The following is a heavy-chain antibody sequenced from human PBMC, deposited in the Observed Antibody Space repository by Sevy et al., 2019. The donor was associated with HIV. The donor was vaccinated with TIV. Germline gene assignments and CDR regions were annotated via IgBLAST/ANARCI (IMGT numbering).Heavy chain of an antibody. J-gene: IGHJ1*01. CDR3: AREGAYDSSGYWGIQH. V-gene: IGHV3-30*04. Sequence: GGSLRLSCAASGFTFSSYAMHWVRQAPGKGLEWVAVISYDGSNKYYADSVKGRFTSSRDNSKNTLYLKMNSLRAEDTAVYYCAREGAYDSSGYWGIQHWGQGTLVTVSS. CDR1: GFTFSSYA. CDR2: ISYDGSNK. D-gene: IGHD3-22*01.